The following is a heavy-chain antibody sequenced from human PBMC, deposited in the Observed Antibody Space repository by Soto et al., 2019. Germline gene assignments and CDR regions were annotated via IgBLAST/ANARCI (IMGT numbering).Heavy chain of an antibody. V-gene: IGHV1-69*04. CDR1: GCTFSIYT. CDR2: IIPILGMA. D-gene: IGHD3-22*01. Sequence: SVKVSCTDSGCTFSIYTISWVRQAPGQGLEWMGRIIPILGMANYAQKFQGRVTITADKSTSTAYMELSSLRSEDTAVYYCAREYYYDSSGNDYWGQGTLVTV. J-gene: IGHJ4*02. CDR3: AREYYYDSSGNDY.